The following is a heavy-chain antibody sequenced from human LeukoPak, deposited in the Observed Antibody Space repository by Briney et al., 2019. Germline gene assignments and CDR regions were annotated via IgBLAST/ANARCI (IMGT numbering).Heavy chain of an antibody. CDR2: ISSSGSTI. D-gene: IGHD6-6*01. CDR1: GFTFSSYE. CDR3: ARGGRGIAARDFDY. V-gene: IGHV3-48*03. Sequence: PGGSLRLSCAASGFTFSSYEMNWVRQAPGKGLEWVSYISSSGSTIYYADSVKGRFTISRDNAKNSLYLQMNSLRAEDTAVYYCARGGRGIAARDFDYWGQGTLVTVSP. J-gene: IGHJ4*02.